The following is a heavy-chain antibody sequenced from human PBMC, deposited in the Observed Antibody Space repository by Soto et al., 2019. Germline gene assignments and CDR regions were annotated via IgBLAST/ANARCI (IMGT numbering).Heavy chain of an antibody. Sequence: AASVKVSCKASGYTFTGYYMHWVRQAPGQGLEWMGWINPNSGGTNYAQKFQGWVTMTRDTSISTAYMELSRLRSDDTAVYYCAREWDCISTSCYVGDNWFDPWGQGTLVTVSS. J-gene: IGHJ5*02. CDR1: GYTFTGYY. CDR3: AREWDCISTSCYVGDNWFDP. D-gene: IGHD2-2*01. CDR2: INPNSGGT. V-gene: IGHV1-2*04.